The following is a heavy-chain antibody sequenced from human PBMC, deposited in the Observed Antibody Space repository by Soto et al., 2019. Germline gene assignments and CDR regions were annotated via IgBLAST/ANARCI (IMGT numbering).Heavy chain of an antibody. V-gene: IGHV4-34*01. D-gene: IGHD3-3*01. CDR2: INHSGST. CDR1: GGSFSGYY. J-gene: IGHJ6*02. CDR3: AGVRGLQFLELGYYGMDF. Sequence: SETLSLTCAVYGGSFSGYYWSWIRQPPGKGLEWIGEINHSGSTNYNPSLKSRVTISVDTSKNQFSLKLSPVTAPATTGYNCAGVRGLQFLELGYYGMDFWGQGTTVTVSS.